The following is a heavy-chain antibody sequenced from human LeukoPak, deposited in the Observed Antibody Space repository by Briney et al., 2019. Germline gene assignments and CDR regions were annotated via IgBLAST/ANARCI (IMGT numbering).Heavy chain of an antibody. V-gene: IGHV4-59*08. CDR2: IYYSGST. J-gene: IGHJ4*02. CDR3: ARSFGYSSGWYDY. D-gene: IGHD6-19*01. Sequence: SETLSLTCTVSGGSISSYYWSWIRQPPGKGLEWIGYIYYSGSTNYNPSLKSRVTISVDTSKNQFSPKLSSVTAADTAVYYCARSFGYSSGWYDYWGQGTLVTVSS. CDR1: GGSISSYY.